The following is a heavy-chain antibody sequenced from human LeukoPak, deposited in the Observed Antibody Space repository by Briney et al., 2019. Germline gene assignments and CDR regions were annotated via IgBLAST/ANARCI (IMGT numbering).Heavy chain of an antibody. CDR2: ISDTGGST. D-gene: IGHD3-3*01. CDR1: GFTFRSYA. J-gene: IGHJ6*03. Sequence: GGSLRLSCAASGFTFRSYAMSWVRQAPGKGLEWVSGISDTGGSTYYADSVKGRFTISRDNSKNTLYLQMNSLRAEDTAVYYCAKDTGDFWSGASYFYYYYMDVWGKGTTVTVSS. CDR3: AKDTGDFWSGASYFYYYYMDV. V-gene: IGHV3-23*01.